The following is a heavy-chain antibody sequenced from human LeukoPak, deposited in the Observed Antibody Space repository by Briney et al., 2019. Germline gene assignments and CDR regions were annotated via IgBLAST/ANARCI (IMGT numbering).Heavy chain of an antibody. CDR1: GYTFTGYY. J-gene: IGHJ6*03. Sequence: GASVKVSCKASGYTFTGYYMHWVRQAPGQGLEWMGWINPNSGGTNYAQKFQGRVTMTRDTSISTAYMELSRLRSDDTAVYYCARGGSGSRYYYYYMDVWGKGTTVTISS. CDR2: INPNSGGT. CDR3: ARGGSGSRYYYYYMDV. V-gene: IGHV1-2*02. D-gene: IGHD3-10*01.